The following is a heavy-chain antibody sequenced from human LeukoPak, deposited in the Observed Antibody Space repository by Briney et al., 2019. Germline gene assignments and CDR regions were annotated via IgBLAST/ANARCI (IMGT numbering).Heavy chain of an antibody. CDR3: ARDIPNLRLD. V-gene: IGHV3-21*01. J-gene: IGHJ4*02. Sequence: GGSLRLSCAASGFTFSSYSMNWVRQAPGKGLEWVSSISSSSSYIYYADSVKDRFTISRDNAKNSLYLQMNSLRAEDTAAYYCARDIPNLRLDWGQGTLVTVSS. CDR2: ISSSSSYI. CDR1: GFTFSSYS.